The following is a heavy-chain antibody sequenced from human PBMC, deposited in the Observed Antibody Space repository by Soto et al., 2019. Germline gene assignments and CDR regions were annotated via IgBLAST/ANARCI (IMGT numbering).Heavy chain of an antibody. CDR3: ARRRYCGVDCYNKFSYGMDV. Sequence: QVQLVQSGAEVRKPGSSVEVSCMASGSTFSSYTVNWVRQAPGQGLEWIGRIIPVLGVTHYARRFQGRVTITSDRSRKTAYMELTSLPSEDTAVYYCARRRYCGVDCYNKFSYGMDVWGQVTTVTVSS. CDR1: GSTFSSYT. J-gene: IGHJ6*02. D-gene: IGHD2-21*02. CDR2: IIPVLGVT. V-gene: IGHV1-69*02.